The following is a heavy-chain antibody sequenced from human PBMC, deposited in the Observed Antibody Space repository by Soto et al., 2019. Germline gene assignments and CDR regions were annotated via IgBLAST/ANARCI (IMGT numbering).Heavy chain of an antibody. J-gene: IGHJ3*02. Sequence: SETLSLTCPVSGGSISSSSYYWGWTRQPPGKGLEWIGSIYYSGSTYYNPSLKSRVTISVDTSKNQFSLKLSSVTAADTAVYYCARLNNRGIRPENAFDIWGQGTMVTVSS. CDR2: IYYSGST. V-gene: IGHV4-39*01. D-gene: IGHD7-27*01. CDR3: ARLNNRGIRPENAFDI. CDR1: GGSISSSSYY.